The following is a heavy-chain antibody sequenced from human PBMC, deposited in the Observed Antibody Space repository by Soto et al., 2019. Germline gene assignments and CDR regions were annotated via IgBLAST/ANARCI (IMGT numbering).Heavy chain of an antibody. V-gene: IGHV3-33*01. J-gene: IGHJ6*02. D-gene: IGHD6-13*01. CDR3: ARGVAARDYYYGMDV. Sequence: GGSLRLSCAASGFTFSSYGMHWVRQAPGKGLGWVAVIWYDGSNKYYADSVKGRFSISRDNSKNTLYLQMNSLRAEDTAVYYCARGVAARDYYYGMDVWGQGTTVTVSS. CDR1: GFTFSSYG. CDR2: IWYDGSNK.